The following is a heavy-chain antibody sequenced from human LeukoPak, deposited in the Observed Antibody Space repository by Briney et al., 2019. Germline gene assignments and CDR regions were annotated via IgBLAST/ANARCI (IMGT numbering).Heavy chain of an antibody. CDR2: IYHSGST. J-gene: IGHJ4*02. CDR3: ARLGYYDGSGYSGGAIFDY. Sequence: PSETLSLTCAVSGYSISSGYYWGWIRQPPGKGLEWIGSIYHSGSTYNNPSLKSRVITSVDTSKNQFSLKLSSVTAADTAVYYCARLGYYDGSGYSGGAIFDYWGQGTLVTVSS. D-gene: IGHD3-22*01. V-gene: IGHV4-38-2*01. CDR1: GYSISSGYY.